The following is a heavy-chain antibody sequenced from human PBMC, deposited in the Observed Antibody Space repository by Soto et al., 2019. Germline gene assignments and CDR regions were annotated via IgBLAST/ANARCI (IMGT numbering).Heavy chain of an antibody. CDR1: GFSVTNNGEG. J-gene: IGHJ4*02. CDR3: AHRKTTITVATYFDL. D-gene: IGHD6-19*01. Sequence: QITLKESGPTLVKPTQTLTLTCTFSGFSVTNNGEGVGWIRQPPGKALEWLATLYWDGDTRYSPSLRKRASVSTDPSKSQVVLTLTDMGPEDTGTYFCAHRKTTITVATYFDLWGQGTLVTVS. CDR2: LYWDGDT. V-gene: IGHV2-5*02.